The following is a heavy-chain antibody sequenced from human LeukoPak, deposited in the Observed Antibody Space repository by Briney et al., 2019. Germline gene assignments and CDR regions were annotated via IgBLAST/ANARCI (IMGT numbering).Heavy chain of an antibody. Sequence: KPSETLSLTCTVSGGSMSRYYWSWIRQPAGKGLEWIGRVRTSGSSTYNPSLRSRVTMSVNTSKNQFSLKLSSVTAADTAVYYCARLSVPHVEGAFYIWGQGKLVTVSS. CDR2: VRTSGSS. D-gene: IGHD2-2*01. CDR3: ARLSVPHVEGAFYI. CDR1: GGSMSRYY. J-gene: IGHJ3*02. V-gene: IGHV4-4*07.